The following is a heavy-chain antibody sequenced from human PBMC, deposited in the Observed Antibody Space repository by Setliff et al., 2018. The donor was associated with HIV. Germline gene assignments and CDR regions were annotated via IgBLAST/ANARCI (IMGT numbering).Heavy chain of an antibody. D-gene: IGHD2-2*02. J-gene: IGHJ4*02. CDR3: ARGYHLLNPDY. CDR1: GGSISSSSYY. V-gene: IGHV4-39*07. Sequence: SETLSLTCTVSGGSISSSSYYWGWTRLPPGKGLESIGEINHTIKTNYNPSLNRRVTISVDPSKNQFSLKLSSVTAADTAVYYCARGYHLLNPDYWGQGTQVTVSS. CDR2: INHTIKT.